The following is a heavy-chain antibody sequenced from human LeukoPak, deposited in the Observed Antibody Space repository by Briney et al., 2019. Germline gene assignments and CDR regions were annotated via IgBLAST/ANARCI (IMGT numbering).Heavy chain of an antibody. Sequence: GGSLRLSCAASGFTFSSYWMSWVRQAPGKGLEWVANIKQDGSEKYYVDSVKGRFTLSRDNAKNSLYMQMNSLRAEDTAVYYCARILDSAWGELGYWGQGTLVTVSS. V-gene: IGHV3-7*01. CDR1: GFTFSSYW. J-gene: IGHJ4*02. D-gene: IGHD6-19*01. CDR2: IKQDGSEK. CDR3: ARILDSAWGELGY.